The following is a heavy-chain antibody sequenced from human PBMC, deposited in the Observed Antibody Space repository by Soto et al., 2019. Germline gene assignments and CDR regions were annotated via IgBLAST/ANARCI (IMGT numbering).Heavy chain of an antibody. J-gene: IGHJ4*02. CDR3: AREGAYDFWSGYYSDNRGNFDY. CDR1: GYTFTGYY. D-gene: IGHD3-3*01. CDR2: INPNSGGT. V-gene: IGHV1-2*04. Sequence: ASVKVSCKASGYTFTGYYMHWVRQAPGQGLEWMGWINPNSGGTNYAQKFQGWVTMTRDTSISTAYMELSRLRSDDTAVYYCAREGAYDFWSGYYSDNRGNFDYWGQGTLVTVSS.